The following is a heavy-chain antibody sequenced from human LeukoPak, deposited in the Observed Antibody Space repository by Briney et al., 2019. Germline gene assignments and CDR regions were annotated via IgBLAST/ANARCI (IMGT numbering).Heavy chain of an antibody. CDR2: IYYSGST. CDR3: ARDRVRGLRWSIFDY. J-gene: IGHJ4*02. Sequence: SETLSLTCTVSGGSISGYYWSWIRQPPGKGLEWIGYIYYSGSTNYNPSLKSRVTISVDTSKNQFSLKLSSVTAADTAVYYCARDRVRGLRWSIFDYWGQGTLVTVSS. V-gene: IGHV4-59*01. D-gene: IGHD4-23*01. CDR1: GGSISGYY.